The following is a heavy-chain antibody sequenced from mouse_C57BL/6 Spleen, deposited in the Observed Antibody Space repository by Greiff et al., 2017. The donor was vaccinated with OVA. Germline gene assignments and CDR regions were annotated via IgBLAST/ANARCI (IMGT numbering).Heavy chain of an antibody. CDR2: INPNNGGT. CDR1: GYTFTDYN. V-gene: IGHV1-18*01. CDR3: ARLRDETRAMDY. J-gene: IGHJ4*01. Sequence: VQLQQSGPELVKPGASVTIPCKASGYTFTDYNMDWVKQSHGKSLEWIGDINPNNGGTISNQKFTGKATLTVDKSSSTAYMELRSLTSEDTAVYYCARLRDETRAMDYWGQGTSVTVSS.